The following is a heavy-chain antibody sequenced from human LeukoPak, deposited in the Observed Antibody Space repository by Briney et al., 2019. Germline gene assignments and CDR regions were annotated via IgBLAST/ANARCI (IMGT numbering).Heavy chain of an antibody. CDR3: SKDVD. J-gene: IGHJ4*02. CDR1: GFSFSSYA. CDR2: ISGGGVTT. Sequence: GGSLRLSCAASGFSFSSYAMSWFRQTPGKGLEWVSGISGGGVTTYYADSVKGRFTISRDNSKNKLYLHMNSLRVEDTAMYHCSKDVDWGQGTLVTVSS. V-gene: IGHV3-23*01.